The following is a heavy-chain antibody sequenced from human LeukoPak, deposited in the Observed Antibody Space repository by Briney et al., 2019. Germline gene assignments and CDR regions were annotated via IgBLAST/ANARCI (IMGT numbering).Heavy chain of an antibody. J-gene: IGHJ5*02. Sequence: SETLSLTCTVSGGSISSSGYYWGWIRQPPGKGLEWIASIYYSGSTYYDPSLKSRVTISVDTSKNQLSLKLSSLTAADTAVYYCARHEYSGSYYGLSWFDPWGQGTLVTVSS. V-gene: IGHV4-39*01. CDR1: GGSISSSGYY. CDR2: IYYSGST. D-gene: IGHD1-26*01. CDR3: ARHEYSGSYYGLSWFDP.